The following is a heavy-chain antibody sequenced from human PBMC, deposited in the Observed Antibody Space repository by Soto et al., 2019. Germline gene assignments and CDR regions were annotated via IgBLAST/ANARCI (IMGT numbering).Heavy chain of an antibody. J-gene: IGHJ5*01. CDR1: GFTFSNYA. D-gene: IGHD3-10*01. Sequence: EVQLLESGGGLVQPGGSLTLSCAASGFTFSNYAMSWVRQAPGKGLEWVSAISGGGISTYYADSVRGRFTISRDNSRNTLYLRMNRLRAEDTAVYDCARDAISMVRGTNNWFDTWGHGTLVPVSS. CDR2: ISGGGIST. CDR3: ARDAISMVRGTNNWFDT. V-gene: IGHV3-23*01.